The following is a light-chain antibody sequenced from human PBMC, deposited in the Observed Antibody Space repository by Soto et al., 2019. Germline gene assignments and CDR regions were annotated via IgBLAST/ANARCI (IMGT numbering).Light chain of an antibody. Sequence: QSALTQPASVSGSPGQSITISCTGTSSDIGAYNFVSWYQQHPGKAPKLMLYDVNIRPSGVSNRFSGSKSGNTASLTISGLQAEDEADYYCTSYTSSTNVVFGGGTKLTVL. CDR1: SSDIGAYNF. V-gene: IGLV2-14*03. CDR2: DVN. CDR3: TSYTSSTNVV. J-gene: IGLJ2*01.